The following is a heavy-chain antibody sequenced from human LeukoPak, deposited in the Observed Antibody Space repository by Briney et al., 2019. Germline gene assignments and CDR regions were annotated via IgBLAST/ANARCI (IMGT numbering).Heavy chain of an antibody. CDR3: AKDLWVPIVGATIDY. CDR2: ISYDGSNK. D-gene: IGHD1-26*01. J-gene: IGHJ4*02. CDR1: GFTFSSYG. V-gene: IGHV3-30*18. Sequence: GGSLRLSCAASGFTFSSYGMHWVRQAPGKGLEWVAVISYDGSNKYYADSVKGRFTISRDNSKNTLYLQMNSLRAEDTAVYYCAKDLWVPIVGATIDYWGQGTLVTVYS.